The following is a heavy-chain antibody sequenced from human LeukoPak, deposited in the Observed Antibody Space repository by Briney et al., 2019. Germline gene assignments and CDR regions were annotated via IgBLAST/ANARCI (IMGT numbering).Heavy chain of an antibody. CDR1: GGTFSSYA. Sequence: ASLKVSCKASGGTFSSYAISWVRQAPGQGLEWMGWINTYTGNTNYAQQFQGRVTMPTDTSTSTVYMELRSLRSDDTAVYYCARDSTGDERYGSGSYYGYWGQGTLVTVSS. J-gene: IGHJ4*02. V-gene: IGHV1-18*01. CDR2: INTYTGNT. D-gene: IGHD3-10*01. CDR3: ARDSTGDERYGSGSYYGY.